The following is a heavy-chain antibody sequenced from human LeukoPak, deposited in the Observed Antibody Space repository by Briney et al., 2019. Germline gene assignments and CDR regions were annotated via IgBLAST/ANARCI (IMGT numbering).Heavy chain of an antibody. CDR2: IRYDGSNK. J-gene: IGHJ4*02. CDR1: GFTFSSYG. V-gene: IGHV3-30*02. Sequence: GGSLRLXCAASGFTFSSYGMHWVRQAPGKGLEWVAFIRYDGSNKYYADSVKGRFTISRDNSKNTLYLQMNSLRAEDTAVYYCAKESAPYYDFWSGYYHLDYWGQGTLVTVSS. CDR3: AKESAPYYDFWSGYYHLDY. D-gene: IGHD3-3*01.